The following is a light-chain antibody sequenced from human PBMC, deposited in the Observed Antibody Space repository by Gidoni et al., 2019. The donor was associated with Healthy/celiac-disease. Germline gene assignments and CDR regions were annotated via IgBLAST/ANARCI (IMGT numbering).Light chain of an antibody. CDR1: QSISIW. Sequence: DLQMTQSPSTLSASVGDSVTITCRASQSISIWLAWYQQKPGKAPKLLISKASTLESGVPSRFSGSGSGTEFTLTVSSLQPDDFATYYCQQFSNYPLTFGGGTHLEIK. CDR3: QQFSNYPLT. V-gene: IGKV1-5*03. CDR2: KAS. J-gene: IGKJ4*01.